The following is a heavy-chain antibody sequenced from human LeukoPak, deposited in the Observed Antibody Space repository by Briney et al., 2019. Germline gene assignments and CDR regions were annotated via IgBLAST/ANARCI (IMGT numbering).Heavy chain of an antibody. Sequence: ASVKVSCKASGYTFTSYGISWVRQAPGQGLEWMGWISAYNGNTNYAQKLQGRVTMTTDTSTSTAYMELRSLRSDDTAVYYCARDRASMARGPSRDYWGQGTLVTVSS. J-gene: IGHJ4*02. CDR2: ISAYNGNT. CDR1: GYTFTSYG. D-gene: IGHD3-10*01. V-gene: IGHV1-18*01. CDR3: ARDRASMARGPSRDY.